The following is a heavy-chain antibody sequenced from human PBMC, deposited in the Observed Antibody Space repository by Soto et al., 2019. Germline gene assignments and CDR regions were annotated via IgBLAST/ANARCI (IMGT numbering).Heavy chain of an antibody. CDR1: GGSISRGGYS. Sequence: SETLSLTCAVSGGSISRGGYSWSWIRQPPGKGLEWIGYIYYSGSTNYNPSLKSRVTISLDTSKNQFSLKLRSVTAADTAIYYCARGYYNLLTGYYIDYWGRGTLVTVSS. J-gene: IGHJ4*02. CDR2: IYYSGST. V-gene: IGHV4-61*08. CDR3: ARGYYNLLTGYYIDY. D-gene: IGHD3-9*01.